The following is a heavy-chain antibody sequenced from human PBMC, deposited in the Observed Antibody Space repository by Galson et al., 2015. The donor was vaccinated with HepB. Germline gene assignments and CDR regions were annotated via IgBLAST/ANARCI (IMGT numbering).Heavy chain of an antibody. D-gene: IGHD2-2*01. J-gene: IGHJ6*04. CDR1: GFIFSDCY. CDR2: ISGGTTYS. V-gene: IGHV3-11*06. Sequence: SLRLSCAASGFIFSDCYMSWIRQAPGKGLEWLSYISGGTTYSNYADSVKGRFTISRDNAKNSLYLQMNSLRDEDTAVYYCTRDRYCTSTTCSGYYYGMDVWGKGTTVTVSS. CDR3: TRDRYCTSTTCSGYYYGMDV.